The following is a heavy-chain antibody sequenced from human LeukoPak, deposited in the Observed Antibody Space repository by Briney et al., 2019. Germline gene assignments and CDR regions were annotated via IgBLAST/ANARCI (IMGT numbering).Heavy chain of an antibody. Sequence: GGSLRLSCAASGFTFSTYWMHWVRQAPGEGLVWVSRIKSDGSGTIFADSVKGRFTISRDNAKNTLYLQMGSLRAEDMAVYYCARQGQNAFDIWGQGTMVTVSS. V-gene: IGHV3-74*01. CDR3: ARQGQNAFDI. CDR2: IKSDGSGT. CDR1: GFTFSTYW. J-gene: IGHJ3*02.